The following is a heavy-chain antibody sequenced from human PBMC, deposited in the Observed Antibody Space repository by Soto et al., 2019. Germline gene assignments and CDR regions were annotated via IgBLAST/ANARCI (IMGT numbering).Heavy chain of an antibody. CDR1: GYSFTSYW. CDR2: IDPSDSYT. D-gene: IGHD5-18*01. J-gene: IGHJ4*02. V-gene: IGHV5-10-1*01. CDR3: ARHLVDTAFDY. Sequence: VESLKISCKGSGYSFTSYWISWVRQMPGKGLEWMGRIDPSDSYTNYSPSFQGHVTISADKSISTAYLQWSSLKASDTAMYYYARHLVDTAFDYWGQGTLVTVSS.